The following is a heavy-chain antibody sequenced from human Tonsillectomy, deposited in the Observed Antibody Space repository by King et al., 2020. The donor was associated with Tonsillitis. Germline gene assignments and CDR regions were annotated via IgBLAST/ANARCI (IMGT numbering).Heavy chain of an antibody. CDR3: AREEAAGPLSYMDV. D-gene: IGHD6-13*01. CDR2: IYTGGST. CDR1: GGSISTYY. Sequence: LQLQESGPGLVKPSETLSLTCTISGGSISTYYWSWIRRPAGKGLEWIGRIYTGGSTNYNPSLKSRVTMSVDTSKNQFSLRLSSVTAADTAVYYCAREEAAGPLSYMDVWGKGTTVTVSS. J-gene: IGHJ6*03. V-gene: IGHV4-4*07.